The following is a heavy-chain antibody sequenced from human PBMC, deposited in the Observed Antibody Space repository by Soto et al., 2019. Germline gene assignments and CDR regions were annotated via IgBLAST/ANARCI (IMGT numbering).Heavy chain of an antibody. V-gene: IGHV1-2*04. Sequence: QVQRVQSGAEVKKPGASVKVSCKASGYTFTGYYMHWVRQAPGQGLEWMGWINPNSGGTNYAQKFQGWVTMTRDTSISTAYMELSRLRSDDTAVYYCARGGRAIAVAGTVFDYWGQGTLVTVSS. CDR1: GYTFTGYY. CDR3: ARGGRAIAVAGTVFDY. CDR2: INPNSGGT. J-gene: IGHJ4*02. D-gene: IGHD6-19*01.